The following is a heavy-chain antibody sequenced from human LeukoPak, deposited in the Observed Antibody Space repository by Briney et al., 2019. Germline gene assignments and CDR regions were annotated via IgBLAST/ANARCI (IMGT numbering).Heavy chain of an antibody. Sequence: GGSLRLSCAASGFTFSSYSMNWVRQAPGKGLEWVSYISSSGSTVYYADSVKGRFTISRDNPKNSLSLHMNSLRAEDTAVYFCARTDYGDYWGQGILVTVSS. J-gene: IGHJ4*02. CDR1: GFTFSSYS. V-gene: IGHV3-48*01. CDR3: ARTDYGDY. CDR2: ISSSGSTV. D-gene: IGHD2-21*02.